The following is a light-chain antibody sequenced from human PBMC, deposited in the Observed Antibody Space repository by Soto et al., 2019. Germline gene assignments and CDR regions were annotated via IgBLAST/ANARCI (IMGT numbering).Light chain of an antibody. V-gene: IGLV1-40*01. J-gene: IGLJ1*01. CDR3: QSYDSSLSGFYV. CDR1: SSNIGAGYD. CDR2: GNS. Sequence: QSVLTQPPSVSGTPGQRVTICCTRSSSNIGAGYDVHWYQQLPGTAPKLLIYGNSNRPSGVPDRFSGSKSGTSASLAITGLQAEDEADYYCQSYDSSLSGFYVFGTGTKLTVL.